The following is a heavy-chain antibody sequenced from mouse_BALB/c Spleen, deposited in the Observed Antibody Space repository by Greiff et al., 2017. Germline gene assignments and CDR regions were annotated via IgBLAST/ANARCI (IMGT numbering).Heavy chain of an antibody. V-gene: IGHV5-6-3*01. D-gene: IGHD2-3*01. Sequence: EVQGVESGGGLVQPGGSLKLSCAASGFTFSSYGMSWVRQTPDKRLELVATINSNGGSTYYPDSVKGRFTISRDNAKNTLYLQMSSLKSEDTAMYYCAREGDGYGYFDYWGQGTTLTVSS. J-gene: IGHJ2*01. CDR2: INSNGGST. CDR1: GFTFSSYG. CDR3: AREGDGYGYFDY.